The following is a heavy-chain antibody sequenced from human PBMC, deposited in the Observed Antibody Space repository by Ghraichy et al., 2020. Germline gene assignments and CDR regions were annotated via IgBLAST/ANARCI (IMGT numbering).Heavy chain of an antibody. V-gene: IGHV4-59*01. CDR3: AILRRNVFNT. Sequence: GSLRLSCTVSGGSISSYYWNWVRQPPGKGLEWIGSVHYSGSTNYNPSLKSRVTISLDKSKNQFSLKLSSVTAADTAVYYCAILRRNVFNTWGQGTLVTVSS. CDR2: VHYSGST. CDR1: GGSISSYY. D-gene: IGHD2-15*01. J-gene: IGHJ5*02.